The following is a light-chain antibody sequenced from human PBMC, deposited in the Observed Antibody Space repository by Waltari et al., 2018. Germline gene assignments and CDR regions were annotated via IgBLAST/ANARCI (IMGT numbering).Light chain of an antibody. J-gene: IGKJ2*01. CDR1: QDIGGS. V-gene: IGKV1-33*01. CDR3: QYYDNLPMFT. Sequence: DIQLTQSPSSLAASVGDRVTLTCRASQDIGGSLNWSQHQPGRAPKLLIYRTTILTTGVPSRFSGGASRTDYTLTIANLQPEDIATYYCQYYDNLPMFTFGPGTKVEIK. CDR2: RTT.